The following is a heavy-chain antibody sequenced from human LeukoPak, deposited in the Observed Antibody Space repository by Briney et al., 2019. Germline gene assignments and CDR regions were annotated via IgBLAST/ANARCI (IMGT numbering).Heavy chain of an antibody. CDR2: IYYSGST. V-gene: IGHV4-39*01. CDR1: GDSINSGSYN. D-gene: IGHD3-10*01. Sequence: PSETLSLTCTVSGDSINSGSYNWSWIRQPAGKGLEWIGSIYYSGSTYYNPSLKSRVTISVNTSKNQFSLKLSSVTAADTAVYYCARIPNGYYYGSGSYYPDAANKRYFDYWGQGTLVTVSS. J-gene: IGHJ4*02. CDR3: ARIPNGYYYGSGSYYPDAANKRYFDY.